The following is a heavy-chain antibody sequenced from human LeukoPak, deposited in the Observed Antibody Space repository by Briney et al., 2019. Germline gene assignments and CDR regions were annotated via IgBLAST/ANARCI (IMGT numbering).Heavy chain of an antibody. J-gene: IGHJ4*02. D-gene: IGHD3-3*01. CDR2: INWNGGST. CDR3: ARAYDFWSGYRPDY. Sequence: GGSLRLSCAASGFTFDDYGMSWVRQAPGKGLEWVSGINWNGGSTGYADSVKGRFTISRDNAKNSLYLQMNGLRAEDTALYYCARAYDFWSGYRPDYWGQGTLVTVSS. CDR1: GFTFDDYG. V-gene: IGHV3-20*04.